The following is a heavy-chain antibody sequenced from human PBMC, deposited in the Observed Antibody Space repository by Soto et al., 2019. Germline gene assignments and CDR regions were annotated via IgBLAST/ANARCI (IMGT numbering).Heavy chain of an antibody. CDR2: TYYRSKWYN. D-gene: IGHD2-8*01. CDR1: GDSVSSNSAA. J-gene: IGHJ6*02. V-gene: IGHV6-1*01. CDR3: ARDCINGICTYAMDV. Sequence: SQTLSLTCAISGDSVSSNSAAWVWIRQSPSRGLEWLGRTYYRSKWYNDYAVSVESRLTISPDTSKNQVSLQLRSVTPEDTAVYSCARDCINGICTYAMDVWGQGTTVTVSS.